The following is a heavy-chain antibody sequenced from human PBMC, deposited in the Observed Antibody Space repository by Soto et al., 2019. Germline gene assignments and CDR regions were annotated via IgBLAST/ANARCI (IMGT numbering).Heavy chain of an antibody. J-gene: IGHJ4*02. CDR1: GFTFSSYA. CDR2: ISGSDGST. D-gene: IGHD2-21*02. Sequence: EVQLLESGGGLVQPGGSLRLSCGASGFTFSSYAMSWVRQAPGKGLEWVSAISGSDGSTYYAVSVKGRFTISRDNSKKTLYLQMNSLRAEDTAVYYCEKQGGHSRVGYFDYWGQGTLVTVSS. CDR3: EKQGGHSRVGYFDY. V-gene: IGHV3-23*01.